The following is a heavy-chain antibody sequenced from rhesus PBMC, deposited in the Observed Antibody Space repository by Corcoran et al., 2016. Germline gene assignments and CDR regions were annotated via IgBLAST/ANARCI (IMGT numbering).Heavy chain of an antibody. CDR2: IYGSGGGT. Sequence: QVQLQESGPGLVKPSETLSLTCAVSGGSISADYYWSWIRQPPGKGLEWIGYIYGSGGGTNYNPSLKNRVTISIDTSKNQFSLKLSSVTAADTAVYYCASPYEDESPWGQGVLVTVSS. J-gene: IGHJ4*01. CDR1: GGSISADYY. V-gene: IGHV4-106*01. D-gene: IGHD3-9*01. CDR3: ASPYEDESP.